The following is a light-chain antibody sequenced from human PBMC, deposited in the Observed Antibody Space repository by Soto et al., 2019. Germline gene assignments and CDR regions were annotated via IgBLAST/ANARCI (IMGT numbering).Light chain of an antibody. CDR2: DAS. CDR3: QQYSSNLYT. J-gene: IGKJ2*01. CDR1: QSMSTH. V-gene: IGKV1-5*01. Sequence: EIQMTQSPSTLSASVGDRVTITCRASQSMSTHLAWYQQKPGKAPEVLIYDASTLESGVPSRFSGSGSGTKFTLTISSLQPDDFATYYCQQYSSNLYTFGQGTKLEIK.